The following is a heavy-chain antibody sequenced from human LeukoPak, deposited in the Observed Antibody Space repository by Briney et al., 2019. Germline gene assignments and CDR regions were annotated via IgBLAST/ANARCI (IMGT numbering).Heavy chain of an antibody. CDR3: ARVMRSGSPFDY. J-gene: IGHJ4*02. V-gene: IGHV3-11*01. Sequence: GGSLRLSCAASGFTFSDYYMSWIRQAPGKGLEWVSYISKDGNTRNDADSVKGRFTISRDNAKNSLYLQMNSLRAEDTAVYYCARVMRSGSPFDYWGQGTLVTVSS. CDR2: ISKDGNTR. CDR1: GFTFSDYY. D-gene: IGHD1-26*01.